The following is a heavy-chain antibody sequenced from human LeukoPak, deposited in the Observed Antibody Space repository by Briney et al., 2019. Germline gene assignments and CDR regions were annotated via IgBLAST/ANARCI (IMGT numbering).Heavy chain of an antibody. CDR1: GFTLTSYA. CDR3: AKSVGSVVVTANDD. CDR2: IRGSGGST. V-gene: IGHV3-23*01. D-gene: IGHD2-21*02. Sequence: GGSMTPSSPAYGFTLTSYAMSWVSQAEGKGREWVSAIRGSGGSTYYADFVKGRSTISRHNSKNTLCLQIDSLLVTRPAAYYCAKSVGSVVVTANDDRGEGTLVTVSS. J-gene: IGHJ4*02.